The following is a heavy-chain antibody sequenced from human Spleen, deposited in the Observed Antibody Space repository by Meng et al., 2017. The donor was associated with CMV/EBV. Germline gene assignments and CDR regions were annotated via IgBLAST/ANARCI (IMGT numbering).Heavy chain of an antibody. Sequence: SETLSLTCTVSGGSISSYYWSWIRQPPGKGLEWIGYIYYSGSTNYNPSLKSRVTISVDTSKNQFSLKLSSVTAADTAVYYCAKDYDSSEYYYRPNKWGQGTLVTVSS. CDR2: IYYSGST. CDR3: AKDYDSSEYYYRPNK. CDR1: GGSISSYY. J-gene: IGHJ4*02. V-gene: IGHV4-59*01. D-gene: IGHD3-22*01.